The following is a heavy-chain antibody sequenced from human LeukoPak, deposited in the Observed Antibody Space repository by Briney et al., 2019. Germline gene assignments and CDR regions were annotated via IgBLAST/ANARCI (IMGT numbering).Heavy chain of an antibody. CDR1: GYTFTGYY. Sequence: GASVKVSCKASGYTFTGYYMHWVRQAPGQGLEWMGWINPNSGGTNYAQRFQGRVTMTWDTSISTAYMELRRLRSDDTAVYFCASYNVIIGLDYWGQGTLVTVSS. J-gene: IGHJ4*02. CDR3: ASYNVIIGLDY. D-gene: IGHD5-24*01. V-gene: IGHV1-2*02. CDR2: INPNSGGT.